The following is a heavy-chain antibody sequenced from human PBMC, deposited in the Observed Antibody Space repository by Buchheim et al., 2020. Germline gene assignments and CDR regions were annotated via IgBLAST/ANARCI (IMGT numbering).Heavy chain of an antibody. J-gene: IGHJ4*02. D-gene: IGHD3-3*01. Sequence: QLVESGGGLVQPGGSLRLSCVATGFTVGSNYMSWVRQAPGKGLEWVSIVYSGGNTHYADSVKGRFIISRDRSKNTVHLQMNSLRPEDTAVYYCARDFFGLAVNGSSGYWGQGTL. V-gene: IGHV3-66*02. CDR3: ARDFFGLAVNGSSGY. CDR1: GFTVGSNY. CDR2: VYSGGNT.